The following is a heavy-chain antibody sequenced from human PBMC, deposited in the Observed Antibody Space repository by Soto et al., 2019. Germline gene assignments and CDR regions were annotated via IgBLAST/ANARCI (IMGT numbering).Heavy chain of an antibody. Sequence: SETLSLTCTVCGGSISSYYWSWIRQPPGKELEWIGYNYYSESSNHNPPLKSRVTISVDTSKNQFSLKLRSVTAADTAVYYCAKIGIGSYYGMDVWGQGTTVTVS. CDR1: GGSISSYY. CDR3: AKIGIGSYYGMDV. V-gene: IGHV4-59*03. J-gene: IGHJ6*02. CDR2: NYYSESS. D-gene: IGHD3-10*01.